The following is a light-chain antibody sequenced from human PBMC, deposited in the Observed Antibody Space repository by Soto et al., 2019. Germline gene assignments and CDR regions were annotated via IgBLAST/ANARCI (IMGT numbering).Light chain of an antibody. V-gene: IGLV2-8*01. CDR2: EVT. CDR3: SSYAGSSTLYV. J-gene: IGLJ1*01. Sequence: QSALTQPPSASGSLGQSVTISCTGTASDVGVYNYVSWYQQHPGKAPKLMIYEVTKRPSGVPDRFSGSKSGNTASLTVSGLQAEDEADYYCSSYAGSSTLYVFGTGTKVNVL. CDR1: ASDVGVYNY.